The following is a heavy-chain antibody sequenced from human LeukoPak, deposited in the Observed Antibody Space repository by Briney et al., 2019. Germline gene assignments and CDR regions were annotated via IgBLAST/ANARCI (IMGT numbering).Heavy chain of an antibody. V-gene: IGHV1-46*01. Sequence: GASVKVSCKASGYTFTSYYMHWVRQAPGQGLEWMGIINPSGGSTSYAQKFQGRVAMTRDTSTSTVYMELSSLRSEDTAVYYCARWSGGYSGYDRFCFDYWGQGTLVTVSS. D-gene: IGHD5-12*01. CDR3: ARWSGGYSGYDRFCFDY. J-gene: IGHJ4*02. CDR2: INPSGGST. CDR1: GYTFTSYY.